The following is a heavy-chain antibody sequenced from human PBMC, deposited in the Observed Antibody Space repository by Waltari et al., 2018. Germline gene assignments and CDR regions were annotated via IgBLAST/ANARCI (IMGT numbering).Heavy chain of an antibody. Sequence: QVQLQQWGAGLLKPSETLSLTCAVYGGSFSGYYWSWIRQPPGKGLEWIGEINHSGSTNYNPSLKSRVTISVDTSKNQFSLKLSSVTAADTAVYYCARSPIHVTYYYGSGSYYKGAYYFDYWGQGTLVTVSS. CDR2: INHSGST. CDR3: ARSPIHVTYYYGSGSYYKGAYYFDY. D-gene: IGHD3-10*01. CDR1: GGSFSGYY. V-gene: IGHV4-34*01. J-gene: IGHJ4*02.